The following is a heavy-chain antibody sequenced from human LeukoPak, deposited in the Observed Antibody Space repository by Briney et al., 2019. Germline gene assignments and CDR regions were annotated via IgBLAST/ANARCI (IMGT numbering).Heavy chain of an antibody. CDR3: ARDLNLQSIGMRAFDI. Sequence: EASVKVSCKASGYTFTNFYLHWVRQAPGQGLEWMGIINPTTGSTTYAQKLQGRVTMTRDMSTSTVYMELSSLRSEDTAVYFCARDLNLQSIGMRAFDIWGQGTMVTASS. CDR2: INPTTGST. V-gene: IGHV1-46*01. CDR1: GYTFTNFY. D-gene: IGHD1-14*01. J-gene: IGHJ3*02.